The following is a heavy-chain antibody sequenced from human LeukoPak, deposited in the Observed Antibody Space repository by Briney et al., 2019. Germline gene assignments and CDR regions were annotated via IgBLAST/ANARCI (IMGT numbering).Heavy chain of an antibody. Sequence: SETLSLTCTVSGGSFSVYYWTWIRQPAGKGLEWIGRIYTSGSTNYNPSLKSRVTMSVDTSKNQFSLKLSSVTAADTATYYCAKTSGWYYFDYWGQGTLVTVSS. D-gene: IGHD6-19*01. CDR2: IYTSGST. V-gene: IGHV4-4*07. CDR1: GGSFSVYY. CDR3: AKTSGWYYFDY. J-gene: IGHJ4*02.